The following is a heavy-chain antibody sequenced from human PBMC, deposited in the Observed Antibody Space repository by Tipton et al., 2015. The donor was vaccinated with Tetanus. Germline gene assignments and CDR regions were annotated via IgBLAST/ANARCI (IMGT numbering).Heavy chain of an antibody. CDR3: ARESPYDFNVPY. CDR1: GGSISTYY. CDR2: IYYIGST. Sequence: TLSLTCTVSGGSISTYYWSWIRQPPGKGLEWIGYIYYIGSTNYNPSLKSRVTISVDTSNNQFSLKLSSVTAADTAVYYCARESPYDFNVPYWGQGTLVTVSS. V-gene: IGHV4-4*08. D-gene: IGHD3-3*01. J-gene: IGHJ4*02.